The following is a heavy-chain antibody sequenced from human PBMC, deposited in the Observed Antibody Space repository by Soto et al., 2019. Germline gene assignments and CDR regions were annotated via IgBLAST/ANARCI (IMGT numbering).Heavy chain of an antibody. CDR1: GFTFSSYA. V-gene: IGHV3-30-3*01. Sequence: QVQLVESGGGVVQPGRSLRLSCAASGFTFSSYAMHWVRQAPGKGLEWVAVISYDGSNKYYADSVKGRFTISRDNSKNTLYLQMNSLRAEDTAVYYCARDHGYSYGFYYYYGMDVWGQGTTVTVSS. CDR3: ARDHGYSYGFYYYYGMDV. D-gene: IGHD5-18*01. CDR2: ISYDGSNK. J-gene: IGHJ6*02.